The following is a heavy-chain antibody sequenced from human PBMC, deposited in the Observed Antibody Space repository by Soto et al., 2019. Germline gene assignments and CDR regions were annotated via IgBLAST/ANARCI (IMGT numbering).Heavy chain of an antibody. D-gene: IGHD3-9*01. J-gene: IGHJ4*02. Sequence: EVQLLESGGGLVQPGGSLRLSCAASGFTFSNYAMSWVRQAPGKGLKWVSSISGSGDRTFSADSLKGRFAISRDNSRNMLFLQISSLRADDTAVYYGAKGRRDDVLTGFYLTDFDYWGQGTQVTVPS. CDR1: GFTFSNYA. CDR3: AKGRRDDVLTGFYLTDFDY. CDR2: ISGSGDRT. V-gene: IGHV3-23*01.